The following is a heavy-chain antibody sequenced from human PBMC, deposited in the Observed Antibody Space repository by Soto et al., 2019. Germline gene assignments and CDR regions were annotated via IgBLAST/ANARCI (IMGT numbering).Heavy chain of an antibody. D-gene: IGHD3-22*01. J-gene: IGHJ3*02. CDR3: ARRGDYFDSSGDALDI. Sequence: SETLSLTCAVYGGSFSGYYWSWIRQPPGKGLDWIGEINDSGSTNYNPSLKSRVTISVDTSRNQFSLKLSSVTAADTAVYYCARRGDYFDSSGDALDIWGQGTMVTVSS. CDR2: INDSGST. V-gene: IGHV4-34*01. CDR1: GGSFSGYY.